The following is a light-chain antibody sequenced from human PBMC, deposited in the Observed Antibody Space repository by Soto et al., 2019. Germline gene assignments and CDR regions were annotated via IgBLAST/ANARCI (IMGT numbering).Light chain of an antibody. V-gene: IGKV4-1*01. Sequence: DIVMTQSPDSLAVSLGERATINCKSSQSVLYSSNNKNYLAWHQQKPGQPPRLLIYWASTREYGVPDRFSGSGSGTDFSLSISSLQAEDVAVYYCQQYYTSPRTFGQGTKLEIK. CDR3: QQYYTSPRT. CDR1: QSVLYSSNNKNY. CDR2: WAS. J-gene: IGKJ2*01.